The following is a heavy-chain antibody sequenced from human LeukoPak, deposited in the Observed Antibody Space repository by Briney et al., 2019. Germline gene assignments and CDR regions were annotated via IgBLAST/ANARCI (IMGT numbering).Heavy chain of an antibody. CDR1: GFTFSSYG. D-gene: IGHD3-16*01. CDR2: IRYDGSNK. CDR3: ARGESHYYYYMDV. J-gene: IGHJ6*03. Sequence: GGSLRLSCAASGFTFSSYGMHWVRQAPGKGLEWVAFIRYDGSNKYYADSVKGRFTISRDNSKNTLYLQMNSLRADDTAVYYCARGESHYYYYMDVWGKGTTVTVSS. V-gene: IGHV3-30*02.